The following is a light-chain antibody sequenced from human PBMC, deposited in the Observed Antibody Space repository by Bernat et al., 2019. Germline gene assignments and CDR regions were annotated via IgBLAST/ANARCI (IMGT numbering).Light chain of an antibody. Sequence: ESVLTQSPATLSLSLGDRATLSCRANQSVSTYLAWYQQKHAQAPRLLIYGASNRVTGIPPRFSGSGSETHFTLTISGLEPDDFAVYYCHQRYTWPLTFGGGTKIEFK. V-gene: IGKV3-11*01. CDR1: QSVSTY. J-gene: IGKJ4*01. CDR3: HQRYTWPLT. CDR2: GAS.